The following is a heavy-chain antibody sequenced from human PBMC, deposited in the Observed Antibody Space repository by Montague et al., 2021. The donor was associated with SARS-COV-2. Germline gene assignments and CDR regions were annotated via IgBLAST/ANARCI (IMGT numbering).Heavy chain of an antibody. CDR1: GDSITRDW. D-gene: IGHD2-15*01. J-gene: IGHJ4*02. CDR2: IYHTGTT. Sequence: SETLSLTCAVSGDSITRDWWSWVRQPPGKGLEWIGEIYHTGTTNYNPSLRSRVTISMDRSRNQVSLSLNFVTAADTAVYYCAGLLIGGHALSHWGQGTLVTVSS. CDR3: AGLLIGGHALSH. V-gene: IGHV4-4*02.